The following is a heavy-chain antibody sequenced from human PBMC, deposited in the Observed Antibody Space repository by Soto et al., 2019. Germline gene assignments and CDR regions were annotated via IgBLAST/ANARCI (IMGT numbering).Heavy chain of an antibody. J-gene: IGHJ3*02. V-gene: IGHV1-69*13. CDR2: IIPIFGTA. CDR1: GCTFSSYA. Sequence: GASVKVSCKASGCTFSSYAISWVRQAPGQGLEWMGGIIPIFGTANYAQKFQGRVTITADESTSTAYMELSSLRSEDTAVYYCARELIAVAGDDAFDIWGQGTMVTVSS. D-gene: IGHD6-19*01. CDR3: ARELIAVAGDDAFDI.